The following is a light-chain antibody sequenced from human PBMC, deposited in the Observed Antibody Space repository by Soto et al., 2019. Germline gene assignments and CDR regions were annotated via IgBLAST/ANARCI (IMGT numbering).Light chain of an antibody. CDR2: GAS. CDR3: QQYNSWPSIT. CDR1: QTVRSK. V-gene: IGKV3-15*01. J-gene: IGKJ5*01. Sequence: EIVMTQSPATLSVSPGEGATLSCSASQTVRSKLAWYQQRTGQAPRLLMYGASTRATGVPDRFSGSGSGTEFTLSISSLQSEDFAVYYCQQYNSWPSITFGQGTRLEIK.